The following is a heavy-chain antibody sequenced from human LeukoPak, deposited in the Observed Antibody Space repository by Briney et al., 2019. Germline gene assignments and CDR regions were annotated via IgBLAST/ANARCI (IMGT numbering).Heavy chain of an antibody. Sequence: GASVTVSCKASGYTFTAYYMHWVRQAPGQGLEWMGWINPNNGGTNYAQKFQGRVTMSRDTSITTAYMELSSLRSDDTAVYYCVKMGGSSPHWGQGTLVTVSS. CDR3: VKMGGSSPH. V-gene: IGHV1-2*02. J-gene: IGHJ4*02. D-gene: IGHD2-2*01. CDR2: INPNNGGT. CDR1: GYTFTAYY.